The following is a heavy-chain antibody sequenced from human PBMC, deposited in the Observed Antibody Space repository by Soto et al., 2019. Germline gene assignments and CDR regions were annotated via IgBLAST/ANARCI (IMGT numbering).Heavy chain of an antibody. D-gene: IGHD2-2*02. CDR2: LAYAGDNK. Sequence: PGPSLRLSSAPSGFPVYNYAMKCVLQATGTGLEWVPTLAYAGDNKHYADSVKGLFTVSRDNSRGTVDLQMNSLRAKNPDVYDFVSWLSAHYNYWGQGALVTVSS. CDR1: GFPVYNYA. V-gene: IGHV3-23*01. J-gene: IGHJ4*02. CDR3: VSWLSAHYNY.